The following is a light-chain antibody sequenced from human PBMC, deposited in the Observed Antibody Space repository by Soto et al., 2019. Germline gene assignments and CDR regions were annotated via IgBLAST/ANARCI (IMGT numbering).Light chain of an antibody. J-gene: IGKJ2*01. CDR3: QQYDTSIWAYT. Sequence: EVVLTQSPVTLSLSPGERATLSCRASQSVSSSYLAWYQQKPGQAPRLLIYGASSRATGIPDRFSGSGSGTDFTLTISRLEXXXXXXXYCQQYDTSIWAYTFGQGTKLEIK. CDR2: GAS. CDR1: QSVSSSY. V-gene: IGKV3-20*01.